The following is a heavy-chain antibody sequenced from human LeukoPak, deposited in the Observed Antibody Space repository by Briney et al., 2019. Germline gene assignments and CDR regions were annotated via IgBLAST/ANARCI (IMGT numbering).Heavy chain of an antibody. CDR1: GGSFSGYY. CDR2: INHSGST. D-gene: IGHD3-22*01. CDR3: ARGGERRYYYDSSGLGGFDY. Sequence: PSETLSLTCAVYGGSFSGYYWSWIRQPPGKGLEWIGEINHSGSTNYHPSLKSRVTISVDTSKNQFSLKLSSVTAADTAVYYCARGGERRYYYDSSGLGGFDYWGQGTLVTVSS. J-gene: IGHJ4*02. V-gene: IGHV4-34*01.